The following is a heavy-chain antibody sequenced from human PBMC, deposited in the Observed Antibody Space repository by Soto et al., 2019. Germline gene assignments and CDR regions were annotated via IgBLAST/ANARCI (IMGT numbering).Heavy chain of an antibody. V-gene: IGHV6-1*01. J-gene: IGHJ6*02. D-gene: IGHD3-10*01. CDR2: TFYRSKWYD. Sequence: SQTLSLTCAISGDSVSSSIAAWNWIRQSPSRGLEWLGRTFYRSKWYDEYAPSVKGRITISPDTSKNQFSLQLNSLTPEDTAVYYCARGGVGDATYYFSDMDVWGQGTTVTVSS. CDR3: ARGGVGDATYYFSDMDV. CDR1: GDSVSSSIAA.